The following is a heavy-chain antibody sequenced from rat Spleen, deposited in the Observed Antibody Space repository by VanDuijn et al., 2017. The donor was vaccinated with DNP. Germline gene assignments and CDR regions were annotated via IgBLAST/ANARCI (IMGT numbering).Heavy chain of an antibody. CDR1: GFTFSDYN. J-gene: IGHJ2*01. V-gene: IGHV5-7*01. CDR3: TRAISKGFDY. D-gene: IGHD1-2*01. Sequence: EVQLVESGGGSVQPGRSLKLSCAASGFTFSDYNMAWVRQAPKKGLEWVATISYDGTSTYYRDSVKGRFTISRDNAKSTLYLQMNSLRSADTATYYCTRAISKGFDYWGQGVMVTVSS. CDR2: ISYDGTST.